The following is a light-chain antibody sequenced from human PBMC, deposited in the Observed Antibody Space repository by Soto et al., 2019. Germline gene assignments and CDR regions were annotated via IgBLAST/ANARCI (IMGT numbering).Light chain of an antibody. CDR3: QHYNNWLT. Sequence: EMVMTQSPSTLSVSPGERATLSCWASQSISSNLAWYQQKPGQAPRLLIYGASIRATGIPVRFSGSGSGTEFTLTISSLQSEDFVVYYCQHYNNWLTFGGGTKAEIK. V-gene: IGKV3-15*01. J-gene: IGKJ4*01. CDR1: QSISSN. CDR2: GAS.